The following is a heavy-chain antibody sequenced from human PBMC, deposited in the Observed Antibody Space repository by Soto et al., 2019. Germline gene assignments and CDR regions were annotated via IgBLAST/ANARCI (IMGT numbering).Heavy chain of an antibody. CDR3: ASRSLDGYKYY. Sequence: PGGSLRLSCGASGFTFSTYAMSWVRQAPGKGLEWVSSISVSGGNIYYADSVKGRFTISRDNSKDTLYLQMNSLRAEDTAVYYCASRSLDGYKYYWGKGTLVTVSS. J-gene: IGHJ4*02. CDR2: ISVSGGNI. CDR1: GFTFSTYA. V-gene: IGHV3-23*01. D-gene: IGHD1-20*01.